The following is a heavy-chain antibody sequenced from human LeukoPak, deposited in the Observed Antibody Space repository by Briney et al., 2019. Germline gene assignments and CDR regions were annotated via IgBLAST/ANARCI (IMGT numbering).Heavy chain of an antibody. J-gene: IGHJ5*02. V-gene: IGHV3-23*01. Sequence: PGGSLRLPCAASGFTFSSSGMSWVRQAPGKGLEWVSAISGSGGSTYYADSVKGRFTISRDNSKNTLSLQMNSLRAEDTAVYYCAKLYCISSGCYYDHWGQGALVTVSS. D-gene: IGHD2-2*01. CDR2: ISGSGGST. CDR1: GFTFSSSG. CDR3: AKLYCISSGCYYDH.